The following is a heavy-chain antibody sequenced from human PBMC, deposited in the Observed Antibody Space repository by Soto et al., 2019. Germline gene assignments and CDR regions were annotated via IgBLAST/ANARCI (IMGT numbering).Heavy chain of an antibody. CDR1: GFTFSSYA. V-gene: IGHV3-23*01. CDR2: ISGSGGST. J-gene: IGHJ6*03. CDR3: ARIIRFLEWSYYYYYMDV. Sequence: GGSLRLSCAASGFTFSSYAMNWVRQAPGKGLEWVSGISGSGGSTNYADSVKGRFTISRDNAKNSLYLQMNSLRAEDTAVYYCARIIRFLEWSYYYYYMDVWGKGTTVTVS. D-gene: IGHD3-3*01.